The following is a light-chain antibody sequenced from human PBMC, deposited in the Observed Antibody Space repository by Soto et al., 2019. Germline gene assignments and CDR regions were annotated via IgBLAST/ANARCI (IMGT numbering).Light chain of an antibody. J-gene: IGKJ1*01. Sequence: DIVMTQSPLPLPVTPGEPASISCRSSQSLLHSNGYNYLDWYLQKPGQSPQLLIYLGSNRASGVPDRFSGSGSGTDFTLKISRVEAEDVGVYYCQQYEDSPVTFGQGTKVDIK. CDR2: LGS. CDR3: QQYEDSPVT. V-gene: IGKV2-28*01. CDR1: QSLLHSNGYNY.